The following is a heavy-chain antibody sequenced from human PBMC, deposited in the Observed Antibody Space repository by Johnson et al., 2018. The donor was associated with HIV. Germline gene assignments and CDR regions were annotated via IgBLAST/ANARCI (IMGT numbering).Heavy chain of an antibody. Sequence: QVQLVESGGGLVQPGRSLKLSCAASGFTFSSYAMHWVRQAPGKGLEWVAVISYDAKHKYYADSVKGRVTISRDNSKNTLSLQMNSLRAEDTAVYYCARAPGWNDVWGAFDIWGQGTMVTVSS. J-gene: IGHJ3*02. CDR3: ARAPGWNDVWGAFDI. CDR1: GFTFSSYA. D-gene: IGHD1-1*01. V-gene: IGHV3-30*04. CDR2: ISYDAKHK.